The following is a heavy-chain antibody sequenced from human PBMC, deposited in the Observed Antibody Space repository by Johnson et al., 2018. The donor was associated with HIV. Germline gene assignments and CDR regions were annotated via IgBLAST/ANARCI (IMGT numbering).Heavy chain of an antibody. D-gene: IGHD3-22*01. J-gene: IGHJ3*02. CDR2: IYSGGST. Sequence: VQLVESGGDVVRPGGSLRISCVASGFTVSSNYMSWVRQAPGKGLEWVSVIYSGGSTYYADSVKGRFTISRDNAKNSLYLQMNSLRGEDTALYCCAKGGGYGEDDAFDIWGQGTMVTVSS. CDR1: GFTVSSNY. CDR3: AKGGGYGEDDAFDI. V-gene: IGHV3-66*01.